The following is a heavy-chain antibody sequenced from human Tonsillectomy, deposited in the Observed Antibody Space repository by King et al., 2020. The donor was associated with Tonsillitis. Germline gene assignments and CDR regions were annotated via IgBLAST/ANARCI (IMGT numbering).Heavy chain of an antibody. D-gene: IGHD2-15*01. J-gene: IGHJ5*02. CDR3: ERYEGGVFDP. Sequence: QLQESGPGLVKPSQTLSLTCTVSGGSISGGYYWSWIRHHPGKGLEWIGYTYNSENTFYNPSLKSRLTISEDTSKNQFSLKLSSVTAADTAVYYCERYEGGVFDPWGQGTLVTVSS. V-gene: IGHV4-31*03. CDR1: GGSISGGYY. CDR2: TYNSENT.